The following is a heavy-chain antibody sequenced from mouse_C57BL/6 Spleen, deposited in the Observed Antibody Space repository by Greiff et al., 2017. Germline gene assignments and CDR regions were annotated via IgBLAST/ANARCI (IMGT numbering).Heavy chain of an antibody. CDR2: INPNYGTT. CDR3: ARERDYGLYYAIDY. Sequence: VQLQQSGPELVKPGASVKISCKASGYSFTDYNMNWVKQSNGKSLEWIGVINPNYGTTSYNQKFKGKATLTVDQSSSTAYMQLNSLTSEDAAVYYCARERDYGLYYAIDYWGQGTSVTVSS. V-gene: IGHV1-39*01. D-gene: IGHD1-1*01. CDR1: GYSFTDYN. J-gene: IGHJ4*01.